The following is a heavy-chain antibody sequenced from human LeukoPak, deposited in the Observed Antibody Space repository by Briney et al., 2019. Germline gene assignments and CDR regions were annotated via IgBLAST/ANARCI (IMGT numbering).Heavy chain of an antibody. V-gene: IGHV4-59*01. D-gene: IGHD1-1*01. Sequence: SETLSLTCTVSGGSISNYYWSWIRQPPGKGLEWIGYIHYSGSTDYSPSLKSRVTIAVDTSKNQFSLNLNSVTAADTAVYYCAKYDTGWFEYWGQGTLVTVSS. CDR2: IHYSGST. CDR3: AKYDTGWFEY. CDR1: GGSISNYY. J-gene: IGHJ5*01.